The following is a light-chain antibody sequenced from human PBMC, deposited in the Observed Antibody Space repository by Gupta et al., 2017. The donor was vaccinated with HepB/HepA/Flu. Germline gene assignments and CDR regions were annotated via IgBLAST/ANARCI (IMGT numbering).Light chain of an antibody. J-gene: IGLJ1*01. CDR3: SSYAGSNICV. CDR1: SSDVGGYNY. CDR2: EIS. V-gene: IGLV2-8*01. Sequence: QSALTQPPSASASPGQSVTISCTGTSSDVGGYNYVSWYQQHPGKAPKVIIYEISKRPSGVPERFSGSRSGNTASLTVSGLQADDEAEYFCSSYAGSNICVFGTGTTVTVL.